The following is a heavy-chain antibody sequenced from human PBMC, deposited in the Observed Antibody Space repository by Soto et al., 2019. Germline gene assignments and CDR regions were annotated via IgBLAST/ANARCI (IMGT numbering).Heavy chain of an antibody. Sequence: QVQLQESGPGLVKPSETLSLTCTVSGGSISSYYWSWIRQPPGKGLEWIGYIYYSGSTNYNPSLKSRVTISVDTSKNQFSLKLSSVTAADTAVYYCASMGTAMAPLDYWGQGTLVTVSS. J-gene: IGHJ4*02. CDR3: ASMGTAMAPLDY. CDR2: IYYSGST. CDR1: GGSISSYY. D-gene: IGHD5-18*01. V-gene: IGHV4-59*01.